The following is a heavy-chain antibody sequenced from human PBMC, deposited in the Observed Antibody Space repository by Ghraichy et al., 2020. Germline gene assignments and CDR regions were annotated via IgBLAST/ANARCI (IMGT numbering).Heavy chain of an antibody. J-gene: IGHJ6*04. CDR2: ISYDGSNK. V-gene: IGHV3-30*18. CDR3: AKGGYCSGGSCSLHYGMDV. Sequence: GGSLRLSCAASGFTFSSYGMHWVRQASGKGLEWVAVISYDGSNKYYADSVKGRFTISRDNSKNTLYLQMNSLRAEDTAVYYCAKGGYCSGGSCSLHYGMDVWGKGTTVTVSS. CDR1: GFTFSSYG. D-gene: IGHD2-15*01.